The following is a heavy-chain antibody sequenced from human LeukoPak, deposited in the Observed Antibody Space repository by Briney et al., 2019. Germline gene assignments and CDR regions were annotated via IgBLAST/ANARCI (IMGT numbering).Heavy chain of an antibody. J-gene: IGHJ4*02. CDR3: ARSPVAEDFDY. V-gene: IGHV4-30-4*01. Sequence: SETLSLTCTVSGGSLSSGDYYWSWIRQPPGKGLEWIGYIYYSGSTYYNPSLKSRVTISVDTSKNQFSLKLSSVTAADTAVHYCARSPVAEDFDYWGQGTLVTVSS. CDR2: IYYSGST. CDR1: GGSLSSGDYY. D-gene: IGHD6-19*01.